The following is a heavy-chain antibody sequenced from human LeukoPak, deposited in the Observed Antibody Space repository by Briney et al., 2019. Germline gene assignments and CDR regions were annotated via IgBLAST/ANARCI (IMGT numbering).Heavy chain of an antibody. D-gene: IGHD3-10*01. CDR2: INHSGST. CDR3: ARRSYYYGSGTRGSSSGWYGY. Sequence: SETLSLTCAVYGGSFSGYYWSWIRQPPGKGLEWIGEINHSGSTNYNPSLKSRVTISVDTSKNQFSLKLSSVTAADTAVYYCARRSYYYGSGTRGSSSGWYGYWGQGTLVTVSS. V-gene: IGHV4-34*01. CDR1: GGSFSGYY. J-gene: IGHJ4*02.